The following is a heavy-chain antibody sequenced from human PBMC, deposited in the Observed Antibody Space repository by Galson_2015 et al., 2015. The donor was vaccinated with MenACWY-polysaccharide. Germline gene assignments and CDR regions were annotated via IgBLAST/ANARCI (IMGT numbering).Heavy chain of an antibody. CDR1: GVSFSGYA. D-gene: IGHD1-14*01. CDR3: ARDCIGGMPDYFDY. V-gene: IGHV3-30-3*01. CDR2: ISSDGTIA. Sequence: SLRLSCAGSGVSFSGYAIHWVRQAPGKGLEWVAVISSDGTIAVYADSVKGRFTVSRDNSKNTVYLQMNSLMADDTALYYCARDCIGGMPDYFDYWGQGTLVSVST. J-gene: IGHJ4*02.